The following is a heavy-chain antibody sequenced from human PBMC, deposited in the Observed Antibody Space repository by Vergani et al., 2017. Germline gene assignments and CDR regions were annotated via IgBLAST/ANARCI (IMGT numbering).Heavy chain of an antibody. J-gene: IGHJ5*02. D-gene: IGHD2-2*02. V-gene: IGHV1-46*01. CDR2: INPSGGST. CDR3: ARGCGSTSCYKRGEDWFGP. Sequence: QVQLVQSGAEVKKPGASVKVSCQASGYTFTSSYIHWVRQAPGQGLEWMGIINPSGGSTNYAQQFQGRVTMTRDTSTSTVFMELSSLRSGDTAVYYCARGCGSTSCYKRGEDWFGPWGQGTLGTVSS. CDR1: GYTFTSSY.